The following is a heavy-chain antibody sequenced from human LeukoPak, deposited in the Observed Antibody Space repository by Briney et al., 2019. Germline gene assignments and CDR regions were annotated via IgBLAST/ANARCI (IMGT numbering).Heavy chain of an antibody. D-gene: IGHD3-22*01. CDR1: GGSISSHY. Sequence: SETLSLTCTVSGGSISSHYWSWIRQPPGKGLGWIGYIYYSGSTNYNPSLKSRVTISVDTSKNQFSLKLSSVTAADTAVYYCARARFSTTIVVVKGYYFDYWGQGTLVTASS. V-gene: IGHV4-59*11. CDR2: IYYSGST. J-gene: IGHJ4*02. CDR3: ARARFSTTIVVVKGYYFDY.